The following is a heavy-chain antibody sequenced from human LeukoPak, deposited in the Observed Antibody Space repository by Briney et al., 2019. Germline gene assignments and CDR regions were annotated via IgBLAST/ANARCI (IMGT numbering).Heavy chain of an antibody. J-gene: IGHJ4*02. CDR2: ISWNSGSI. CDR1: GFTFDDYA. D-gene: IGHD3-22*01. Sequence: GRSLRLSCAASGFTFDDYAMHWVRQAPGKGLEWVSGISWNSGSIGYADSVKGRFTISRDNAKNSLYLQMNSLRAEDTAVYYCAKHHYDSSGYYFDYWGQGTLVTVSS. CDR3: AKHHYDSSGYYFDY. V-gene: IGHV3-9*01.